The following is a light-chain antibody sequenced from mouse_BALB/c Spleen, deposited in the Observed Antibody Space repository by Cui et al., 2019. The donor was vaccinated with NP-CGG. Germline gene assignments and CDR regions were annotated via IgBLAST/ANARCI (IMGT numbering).Light chain of an antibody. CDR3: ALWYSNHWV. J-gene: IGLJ1*01. CDR2: GTN. Sequence: QAVVTEEHRLTTSPGETVTLTCRSSTGAVTTSNYAIWVQEKPDHLFTGLIGGTNNRAPGVPARFSGSLIGDKAALTITGAQTEDEAIYFCALWYSNHWVFGGGTKLTVL. CDR1: TGAVTTSNY. V-gene: IGLV1*01.